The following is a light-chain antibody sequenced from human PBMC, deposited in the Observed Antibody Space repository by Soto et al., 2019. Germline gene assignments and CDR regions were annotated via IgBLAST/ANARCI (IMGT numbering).Light chain of an antibody. V-gene: IGKV1-39*01. J-gene: IGKJ3*01. CDR2: AAS. CDR1: QTISNY. CDR3: QQSYSTLFT. Sequence: DIQMTQSPSSLSASVGDRVTVTCRASQTISNYVNWYQQKPGKAPKLLIYAASSLQSGVPARFSGSGSGTDFTLTISSLQPEDFATYYCQQSYSTLFTFGPGIKVDIK.